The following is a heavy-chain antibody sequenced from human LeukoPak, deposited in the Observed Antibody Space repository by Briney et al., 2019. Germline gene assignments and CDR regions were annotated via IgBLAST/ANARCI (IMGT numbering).Heavy chain of an antibody. Sequence: GGSLRLSCADSGFTFSNYNMNWVRQAPGKAMEWVSSITSSGTYTFYADSVKGRFTISRDNAKNSLYLQMNSLRVEDTAVYYCARDWAYDSSGPYAFDIWGQGTMVTVSS. CDR3: ARDWAYDSSGPYAFDI. D-gene: IGHD3-22*01. V-gene: IGHV3-21*01. CDR2: ITSSGTYT. J-gene: IGHJ3*02. CDR1: GFTFSNYN.